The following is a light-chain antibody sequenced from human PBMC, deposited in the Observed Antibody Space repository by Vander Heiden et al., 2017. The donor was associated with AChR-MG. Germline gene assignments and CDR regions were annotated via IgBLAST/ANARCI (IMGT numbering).Light chain of an antibody. CDR3: QQYHTIPYT. CDR1: QSVLFDYDSKNY. V-gene: IGKV4-1*01. CDR2: WAS. J-gene: IGKJ2*01. Sequence: DIVMTQSPDSLAVSLGERATINCKSSQSVLFDYDSKNYLAWYQHKPGQPPKLLIYWASVRESGVPDRFSGVGSGTEFSLTISSLQAEDVALYYCQQYHTIPYTFGQGTRLEIK.